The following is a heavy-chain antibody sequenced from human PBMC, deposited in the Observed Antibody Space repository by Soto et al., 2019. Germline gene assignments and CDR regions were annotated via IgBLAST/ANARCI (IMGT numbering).Heavy chain of an antibody. J-gene: IGHJ5*02. D-gene: IGHD2-2*01. CDR2: IYDSGST. CDR3: ANYQPPEFDR. CDR1: GASIGSGDDY. V-gene: IGHV4-30-4*08. Sequence: SETLSLTCSVSGASIGSGDDYWTWIRQSPGKGLEWIGYIYDSGSTFYNPSLRSRLTIALYTSKNHFSLKLNSVTAADTAVSYCANYQPPEFDRWRQDIPVTVSS.